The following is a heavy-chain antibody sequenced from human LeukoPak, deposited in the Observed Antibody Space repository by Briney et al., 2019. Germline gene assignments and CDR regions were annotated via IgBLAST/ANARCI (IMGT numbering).Heavy chain of an antibody. CDR2: IIPIIGTA. V-gene: IGHV1-69*05. Sequence: SVKVSFTASGGTFSSYAISWVRQAPGQGLEWMGRIIPIIGTANYAQKFQGRVTITTDESTSTAYMELSSLRSEDTAVYYCARALGRDGYNYWGQGTLVTVSS. CDR1: GGTFSSYA. J-gene: IGHJ4*02. CDR3: ARALGRDGYNY. D-gene: IGHD5-24*01.